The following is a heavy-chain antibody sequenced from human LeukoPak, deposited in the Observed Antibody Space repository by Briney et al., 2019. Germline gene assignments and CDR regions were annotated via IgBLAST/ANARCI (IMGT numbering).Heavy chain of an antibody. V-gene: IGHV3-30*03. CDR2: ISYDGSNK. CDR3: VRDIGAVAGTDDY. Sequence: GGSLRLSCAASGFTFSSYGMHWVRQAPGKGLEWVAVISYDGSNKYYADSVKGRFTISRDNAKKTLYLQMNSLRVEDTAVYYCVRDIGAVAGTDDYWGQGTLVTVSS. D-gene: IGHD6-19*01. J-gene: IGHJ4*02. CDR1: GFTFSSYG.